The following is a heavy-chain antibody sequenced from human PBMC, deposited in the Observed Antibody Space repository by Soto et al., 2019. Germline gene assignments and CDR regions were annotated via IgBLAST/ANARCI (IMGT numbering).Heavy chain of an antibody. J-gene: IGHJ6*02. CDR3: AKDRMAAVVGTSNYYYYGMDV. D-gene: IGHD6-19*01. CDR1: GFTFSSYG. Sequence: QVQLVESGGGVVQPGRSLRLSCEASGFTFSSYGMHWVRQAPGKGLEWVAVISYDGSNKYYADSVKGRFTISRDNSKNTLYLQMNSLRAEETFVYYCAKDRMAAVVGTSNYYYYGMDVWGQGTTVTVSS. CDR2: ISYDGSNK. V-gene: IGHV3-30*18.